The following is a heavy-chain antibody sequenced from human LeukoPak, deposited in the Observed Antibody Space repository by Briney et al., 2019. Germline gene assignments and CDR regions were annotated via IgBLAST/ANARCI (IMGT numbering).Heavy chain of an antibody. Sequence: GGSLRLSCAASGFTFSRYYLSWIRQAPGKGLEWISYISSSGDTIYYADSVKGRFTISRDNAKNSLYLQMNSLRAEDTAVYYCAREYSSRGEGDYWGQGTLVTVSS. CDR3: AREYSSRGEGDY. CDR1: GFTFSRYY. J-gene: IGHJ4*02. CDR2: ISSSGDTI. D-gene: IGHD3-16*01. V-gene: IGHV3-11*01.